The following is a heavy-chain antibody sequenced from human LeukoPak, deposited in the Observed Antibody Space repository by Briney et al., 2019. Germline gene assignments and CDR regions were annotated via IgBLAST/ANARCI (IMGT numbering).Heavy chain of an antibody. J-gene: IGHJ4*02. CDR2: IRYDGSNK. Sequence: GGSLRLSCAASGFTFSTYGMHWVRQAPGKGLEWVAFIRYDGSNKYYVDSVKGRFTISRDNSKNTLYLQMNSLRAEDTAVYYCAKDNYDYGDYDGGDYWGQGTLVTVSS. V-gene: IGHV3-30*02. CDR1: GFTFSTYG. CDR3: AKDNYDYGDYDGGDY. D-gene: IGHD4-17*01.